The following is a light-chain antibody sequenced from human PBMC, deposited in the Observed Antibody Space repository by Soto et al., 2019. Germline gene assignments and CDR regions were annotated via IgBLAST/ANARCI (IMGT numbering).Light chain of an antibody. CDR1: SSDVGGYYS. CDR3: SSYAGIHNLAV. J-gene: IGLJ1*01. CDR2: EVT. Sequence: QSVLTQPPSASGSPGHSVTIFCTGTSSDVGGYYSVSWYQQHPGKAPKLMIYEVTKRPSGVPDRFSGSKSGSTASLTVSGLQAEDEADYYCSSYAGIHNLAVFGTGTKVTVL. V-gene: IGLV2-8*01.